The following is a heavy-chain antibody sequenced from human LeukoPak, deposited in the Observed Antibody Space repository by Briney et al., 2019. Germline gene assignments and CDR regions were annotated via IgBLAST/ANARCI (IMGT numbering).Heavy chain of an antibody. CDR2: ISGDGGST. J-gene: IGHJ5*02. CDR3: AKDVGYSSGRGWFDP. Sequence: GGSLRLSCAAPGFTFDDYAMHWVRQAPGKGLEWVSLISGDGGSTYYADSVKGRFTISRDNSKNSLYLQMNSLRTEDTALYYCAKDVGYSSGRGWFDPWGQGTLVTVSS. D-gene: IGHD6-19*01. V-gene: IGHV3-43*02. CDR1: GFTFDDYA.